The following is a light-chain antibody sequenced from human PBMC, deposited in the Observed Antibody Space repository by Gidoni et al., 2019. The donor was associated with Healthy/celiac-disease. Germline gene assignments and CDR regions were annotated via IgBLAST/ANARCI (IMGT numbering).Light chain of an antibody. Sequence: QSVLTQPPSVSGAPGQRVTIYCTGSSSNIGAGYDVHWYQQLPGTAPKLLISGNSHRPSGVPDRFSGSKSGTSASLAITGLQAEDEADYYCQSYDSSLSGSVFGGGTKLTVL. CDR1: SSNIGAGYD. J-gene: IGLJ3*02. CDR3: QSYDSSLSGSV. V-gene: IGLV1-40*01. CDR2: GNS.